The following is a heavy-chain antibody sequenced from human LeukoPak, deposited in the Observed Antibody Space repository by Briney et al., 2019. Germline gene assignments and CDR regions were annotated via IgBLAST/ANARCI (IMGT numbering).Heavy chain of an antibody. CDR2: IYSSENT. CDR1: GGSVSSYY. Sequence: PSETLSLTCTVSGGSVSSYYWRWIRQPPGKGLEWIGDIYSSENTKYNSSLESRVTMSEDTSKNQVFLKLSSVTAADTAVYYCARFHSGPSGWYVLWYFDLWGRGTLVTVSS. J-gene: IGHJ2*01. D-gene: IGHD6-19*01. CDR3: ARFHSGPSGWYVLWYFDL. V-gene: IGHV4-4*09.